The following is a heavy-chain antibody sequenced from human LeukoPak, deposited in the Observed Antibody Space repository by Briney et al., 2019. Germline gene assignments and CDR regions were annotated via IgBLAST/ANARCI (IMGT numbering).Heavy chain of an antibody. CDR1: GFTFSSYA. J-gene: IGHJ4*02. Sequence: GSLRLSSAASGFTFSSYAMNWVRQAPGKGLEWVSAISGSAGSTYYADSVKGRFTISRDNSENTLYLQMNSLRAEDTAVYYCAKGRGLYSSSWPFDYWGQGTLVTVSS. V-gene: IGHV3-23*01. CDR2: ISGSAGST. D-gene: IGHD6-13*01. CDR3: AKGRGLYSSSWPFDY.